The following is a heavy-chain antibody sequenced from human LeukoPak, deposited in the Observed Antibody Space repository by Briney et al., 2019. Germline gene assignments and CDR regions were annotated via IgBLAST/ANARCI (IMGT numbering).Heavy chain of an antibody. J-gene: IGHJ4*02. CDR1: GFTFSSYG. D-gene: IGHD5-12*01. Sequence: GGSLRLSCAASGFTFSSYGMHWVRQAPGKGLEWVAFIRYDGSNKYYADSVKGRFTISRDNSKNTLYLQMDSLRAEDAAVYYCARGARVATIDYWGQGTLVTVSS. V-gene: IGHV3-30*02. CDR3: ARGARVATIDY. CDR2: IRYDGSNK.